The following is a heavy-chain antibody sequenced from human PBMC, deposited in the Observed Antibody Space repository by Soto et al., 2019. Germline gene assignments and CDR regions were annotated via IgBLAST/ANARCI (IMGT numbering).Heavy chain of an antibody. Sequence: GGSLRLSCAASGFTVSRNYMSWVRQAPGKGLEWVSVIYSGGSTYYADSVKGRFTISRDNSKNTLYLQMNSLRAEDTAVYYCARDRVEMATIGPYYYGMDVWGQGTTVTVSS. CDR3: ARDRVEMATIGPYYYGMDV. V-gene: IGHV3-53*01. CDR2: IYSGGST. J-gene: IGHJ6*02. D-gene: IGHD5-12*01. CDR1: GFTVSRNY.